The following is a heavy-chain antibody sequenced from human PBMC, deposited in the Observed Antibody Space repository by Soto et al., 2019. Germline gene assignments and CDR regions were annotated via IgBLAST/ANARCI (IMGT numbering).Heavy chain of an antibody. CDR2: IYHSGST. J-gene: IGHJ4*02. CDR3: AAGMATIRNY. V-gene: IGHV4-30-2*01. CDR1: GGSISSGGYS. Sequence: QLQLQESGSGLVKPSQTLSLTCAVSGGSISSGGYSWSWIRQPPGKGLEWIGYIYHSGSTYYNPPPQNRVTLSVDRSKHQSPLKLNSVTAADTAVYYCAAGMATIRNYWGQGTLVTVSS. D-gene: IGHD5-12*01.